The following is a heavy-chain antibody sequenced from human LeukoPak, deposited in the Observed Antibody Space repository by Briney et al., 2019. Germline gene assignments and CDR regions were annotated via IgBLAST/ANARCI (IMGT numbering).Heavy chain of an antibody. CDR2: INANTGDT. J-gene: IGHJ5*02. CDR1: GYTFTGYY. D-gene: IGHD2-2*02. Sequence: VASVKVSCKASGYTFTGYYIHWVRQAPGQGPEWMGWINANTGDTGSAQKFQGRVTMTRDTSISTGYMGLSRLGSDDTAVYYCARSDVRASIVHSHTFFDPWGQGTLVTVSS. V-gene: IGHV1-2*02. CDR3: ARSDVRASIVHSHTFFDP.